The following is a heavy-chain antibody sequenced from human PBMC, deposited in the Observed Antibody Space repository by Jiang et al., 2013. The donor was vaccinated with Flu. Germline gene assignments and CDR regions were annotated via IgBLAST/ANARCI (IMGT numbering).Heavy chain of an antibody. V-gene: IGHV4-38-2*02. CDR3: ARGPAFRFDY. D-gene: IGHD2-21*01. Sequence: PSETLSLTCIVSGYSVSSGYFWGWIRHPPGKGLEWIASISHSGTTYYNPSLEGRLSISVDKSKNQFSLSLASLTATDTALYYCARGPAFRFDYWGQGTLVTVSS. J-gene: IGHJ4*02. CDR2: ISHSGTT. CDR1: GYSVSSGYF.